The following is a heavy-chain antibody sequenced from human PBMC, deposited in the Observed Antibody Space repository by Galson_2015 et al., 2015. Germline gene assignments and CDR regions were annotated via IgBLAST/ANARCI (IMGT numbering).Heavy chain of an antibody. Sequence: SLRLSCAASGFTFSSYTMHWVRQAPGKGLEWMAVISYDGSNKYYADSVKGRFTISRDNSKNTLYLQMNSLRAEDTAVYYCARENCSGGSCYSAAFDYWGQGTLVTVSS. D-gene: IGHD2-15*01. CDR3: ARENCSGGSCYSAAFDY. J-gene: IGHJ4*02. V-gene: IGHV3-30-3*01. CDR2: ISYDGSNK. CDR1: GFTFSSYT.